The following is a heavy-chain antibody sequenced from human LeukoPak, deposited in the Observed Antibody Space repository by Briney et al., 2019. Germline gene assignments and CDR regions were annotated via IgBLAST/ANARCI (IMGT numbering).Heavy chain of an antibody. CDR3: ARLAEVPLEVQAADPRSLDYYYYGMNV. CDR2: IYPGDSDT. V-gene: IGHV5-51*01. Sequence: GESLKISCKGSGYSFTSYWIGWVRQMPGKGLEWMGIIYPGDSDTRYSPSFRGQVTISAEKSIRTAYLQWSSLKASDTAMYYCARLAEVPLEVQAADPRSLDYYYYGMNVWGKGTTVTVSS. CDR1: GYSFTSYW. J-gene: IGHJ6*04. D-gene: IGHD3-3*01.